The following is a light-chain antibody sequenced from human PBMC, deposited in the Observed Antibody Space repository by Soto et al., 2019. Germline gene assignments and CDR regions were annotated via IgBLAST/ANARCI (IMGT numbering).Light chain of an antibody. Sequence: EIVMMQFPATLSVSPGERVTLSCRASQSVINNYLAWYQQKPGQAPRLLIYGASNRATGIPDRFSGSGSGTDFTLTISRLEPEDFAVYYCQQYGSSGTFGQGTKVDIK. CDR3: QQYGSSGT. CDR2: GAS. CDR1: QSVINNY. V-gene: IGKV3-20*01. J-gene: IGKJ1*01.